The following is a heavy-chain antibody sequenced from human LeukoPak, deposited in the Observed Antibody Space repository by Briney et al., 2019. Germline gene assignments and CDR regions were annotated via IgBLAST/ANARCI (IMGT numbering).Heavy chain of an antibody. D-gene: IGHD3-10*01. CDR1: GGSISSGDYY. Sequence: SETLSLTCTVSGGSISSGDYYWSWIRQPPGKGLEWIGYIYYSGSTYYNPSLKSRVTISVDTSKNQFSLKLSSVTAADTAVYYCARTPLVGFGELLTETYFDYWGQGTLVTVSS. J-gene: IGHJ4*02. CDR3: ARTPLVGFGELLTETYFDY. CDR2: IYYSGST. V-gene: IGHV4-30-4*01.